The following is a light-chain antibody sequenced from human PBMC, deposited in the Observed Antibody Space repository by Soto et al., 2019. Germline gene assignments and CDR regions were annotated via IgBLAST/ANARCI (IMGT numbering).Light chain of an antibody. J-gene: IGKJ2*01. CDR2: GAS. Sequence: EIVMTQSPATLSVSPGERATLSCRASQSVSSNLAWYQQKPGQAPRLLIYGASTRATGIPARFSGSGSGTEFTLTFSGLRFKNFAVYTCQHYYDCPPNTFGQGTKVEI. CDR3: QHYYDCPPNT. V-gene: IGKV3-15*01. CDR1: QSVSSN.